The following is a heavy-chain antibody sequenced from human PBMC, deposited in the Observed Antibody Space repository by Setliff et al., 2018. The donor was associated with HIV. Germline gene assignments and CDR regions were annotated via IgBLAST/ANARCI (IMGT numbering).Heavy chain of an antibody. Sequence: RASVKVSCKASGGTFSSYTINWVRQAPGQGLEWMGGIIPIFGTASYAQKFQGRVTITTDESTSTAYMELSSLRSEDTALYYCARTREMVRGVITPAFDYWGLGTLVTVSS. CDR1: GGTFSSYT. CDR3: ARTREMVRGVITPAFDY. J-gene: IGHJ4*02. CDR2: IIPIFGTA. D-gene: IGHD3-10*01. V-gene: IGHV1-69*05.